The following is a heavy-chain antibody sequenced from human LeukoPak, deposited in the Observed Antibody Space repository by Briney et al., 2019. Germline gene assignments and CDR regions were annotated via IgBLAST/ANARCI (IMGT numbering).Heavy chain of an antibody. CDR3: ARLTKGRYFDYIFAF. D-gene: IGHD3-9*01. CDR1: GFSVSDPLSY. J-gene: IGHJ4*02. V-gene: IGHV4-39*01. Sequence: PSETLPLTCTVSGFSVSDPLSYWGWVRQPPGKGLEWIAEINFIGRTSYNSSLNSRVTMSVDTSKNQFSLKMTSLTAADTAVYFCARLTKGRYFDYIFAFWGQGILVTVSS. CDR2: INFIGRT.